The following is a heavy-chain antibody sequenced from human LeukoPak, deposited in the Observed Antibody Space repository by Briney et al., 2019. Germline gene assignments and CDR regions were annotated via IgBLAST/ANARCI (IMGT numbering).Heavy chain of an antibody. Sequence: GGSLRLSCAASGFTFRSARMNWVRQAPGKGLEWVGHIKPMTEGGTTDYAAPVKGRFTISRDDSKNTLDLQMNSLKTEDTAVYYCTSVPVGWGQGTLVTVSA. CDR1: GFTFRSAR. D-gene: IGHD1-26*01. CDR2: IKPMTEGGTT. CDR3: TSVPVG. J-gene: IGHJ4*02. V-gene: IGHV3-15*01.